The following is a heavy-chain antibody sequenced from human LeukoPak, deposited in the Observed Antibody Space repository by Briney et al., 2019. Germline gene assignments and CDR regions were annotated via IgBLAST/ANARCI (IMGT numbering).Heavy chain of an antibody. CDR2: IRYDGSNN. V-gene: IGHV3-30*02. CDR1: GFTFSNYG. CDR3: AKGAGRYYDSSGYYIDF. D-gene: IGHD3-22*01. J-gene: IGHJ4*02. Sequence: GGSLRLSCVASGFTFSNYGIHWVRQAPGKGLECVAFIRYDGSNNYYADSVKGRFTISRDNSKNTLYLQIDSLRAEDTAVYYCAKGAGRYYDSSGYYIDFWGQGTLVTVSS.